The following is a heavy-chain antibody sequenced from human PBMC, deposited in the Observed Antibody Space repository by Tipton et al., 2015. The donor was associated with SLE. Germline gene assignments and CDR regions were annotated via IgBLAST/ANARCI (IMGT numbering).Heavy chain of an antibody. D-gene: IGHD2-15*01. J-gene: IGHJ4*02. V-gene: IGHV3-30-3*01. CDR3: AREGEGVVAGTFDY. CDR2: ISYDGSNK. Sequence: SLRLSCAASGFTFSSYAMHWVRQAPGKGLEWVAVISYDGSNKYYADSVKGRFTISRDNSKNTLYLQMNSLRAEDTAVYYCAREGEGVVAGTFDYWGQGTLVTVSS. CDR1: GFTFSSYA.